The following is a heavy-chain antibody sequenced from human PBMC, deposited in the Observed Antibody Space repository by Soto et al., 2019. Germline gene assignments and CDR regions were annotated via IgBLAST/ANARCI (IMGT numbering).Heavy chain of an antibody. J-gene: IGHJ5*02. CDR2: IFPSDSDT. D-gene: IGHD3-22*01. CDR1: GYRFTSYW. V-gene: IGHV5-51*01. Sequence: VESLKISCRTSGYRFTSYWIAWVRQMSGKGLEWMGIIFPSDSDTRYSPSFQGQVTISADRSTSTVFLQWASLKASDTAVYFCARKDKSGYFNWFDPWGQGTLVTVS. CDR3: ARKDKSGYFNWFDP.